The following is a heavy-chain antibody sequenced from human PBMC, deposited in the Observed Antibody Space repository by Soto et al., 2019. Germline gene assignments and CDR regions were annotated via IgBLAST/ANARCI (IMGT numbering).Heavy chain of an antibody. CDR3: VKDPGWLQFGPSGLVLDY. CDR2: ISSNGGST. V-gene: IGHV3-64D*08. J-gene: IGHJ4*02. D-gene: IGHD5-12*01. Sequence: GGSLRLSCSASGFTFSSYAMHWVRQAPGKGLEYVSAISSNGGSTYYADSVKGRFTISRDNSKNTLYLQMSSLRAEDTAVYYCVKDPGWLQFGPSGLVLDYWGQGTLVTVSS. CDR1: GFTFSSYA.